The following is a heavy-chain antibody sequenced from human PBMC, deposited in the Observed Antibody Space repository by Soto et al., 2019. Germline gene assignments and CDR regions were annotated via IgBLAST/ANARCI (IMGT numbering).Heavy chain of an antibody. CDR3: ASRKSSPYSDY. V-gene: IGHV4-30-4*01. D-gene: IGHD2-21*01. CDR1: GGSISSGDYY. CDR2: IYYSGST. J-gene: IGHJ4*02. Sequence: SETLSLTCTVSGGSISSGDYYWSWIRQPPGKGLEWIGYIYYSGSTYYNPSLKSRVTISVDTSKNQFSLKLSSVTAADTAVYYRASRKSSPYSDYWGQGTLVTVSS.